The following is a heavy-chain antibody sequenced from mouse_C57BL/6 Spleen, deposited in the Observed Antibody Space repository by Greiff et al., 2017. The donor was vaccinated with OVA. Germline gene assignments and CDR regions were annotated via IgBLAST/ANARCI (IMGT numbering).Heavy chain of an antibody. V-gene: IGHV1-52*01. Sequence: VQLQQSGAELVRPGSSVKLSCKASGYTFTSYWMHWVKQRPIQGLEWIGNIDPSDSETHYNQKFKDKATLTVDKSSSTAYMQLSSLTSEDSAVYYCARGGDYDRSYWYFDVWGTGTTVTVSS. J-gene: IGHJ1*03. CDR1: GYTFTSYW. CDR3: ARGGDYDRSYWYFDV. CDR2: IDPSDSET. D-gene: IGHD2-4*01.